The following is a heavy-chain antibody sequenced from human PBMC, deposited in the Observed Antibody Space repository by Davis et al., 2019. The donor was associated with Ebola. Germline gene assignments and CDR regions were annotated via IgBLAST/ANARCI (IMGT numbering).Heavy chain of an antibody. J-gene: IGHJ4*02. D-gene: IGHD6-19*01. V-gene: IGHV4-59*01. CDR1: GGSISSYY. CDR3: ARVGRRGWSAYYFDY. CDR2: IYNTGSP. Sequence: PSETLSLTCTVSGGSISSYYWSWIRQSQGKGLEWIGYIYNTGSPNYNPSLQSRVTISVDTSKNQVSLKLTSVTAADTAVYYCARVGRRGWSAYYFDYWGQGTLVTVSP.